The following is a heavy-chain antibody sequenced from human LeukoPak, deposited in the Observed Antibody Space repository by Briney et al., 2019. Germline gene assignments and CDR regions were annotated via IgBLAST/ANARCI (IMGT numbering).Heavy chain of an antibody. D-gene: IGHD1-26*01. J-gene: IGHJ5*02. V-gene: IGHV4-39*07. CDR2: IYYSGST. CDR1: GGSISSSSYY. CDR3: ARHRWELLRWFDP. Sequence: SETLSLTCTVSGGSISSSSYYWGWIRQPPGKGLEWIGSIYYSGSTYYNPSLKSRVTISVDTSKNQFSLKLSSVTAADTAVYYCARHRWELLRWFDPWGQGTLVTVSS.